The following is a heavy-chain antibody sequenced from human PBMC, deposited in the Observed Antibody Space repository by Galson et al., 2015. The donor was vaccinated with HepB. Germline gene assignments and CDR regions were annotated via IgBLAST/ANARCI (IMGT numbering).Heavy chain of an antibody. Sequence: SLRLSCAASGFTFSTYSMNWVRQAPGKGLEWISYISSSSRDIYYADSVKGRFTISRGNGRNSLYLQMNNLRDEDTAVYYCARDAGSVLMVYAFDHWGQGTLVTVSS. J-gene: IGHJ4*02. CDR2: ISSSSRDI. CDR3: ARDAGSVLMVYAFDH. V-gene: IGHV3-48*02. D-gene: IGHD2-8*01. CDR1: GFTFSTYS.